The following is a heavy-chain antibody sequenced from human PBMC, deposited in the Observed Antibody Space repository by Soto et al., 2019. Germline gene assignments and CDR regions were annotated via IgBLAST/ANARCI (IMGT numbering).Heavy chain of an antibody. CDR3: AKSLSAIPGDS. CDR1: GFTFSSYW. CDR2: IKQDGSEI. V-gene: IGHV3-7*05. J-gene: IGHJ4*02. D-gene: IGHD2-2*01. Sequence: GGALRLSCAASGFTFSSYWMSWVRQGPGKGPEWVANIKQDGSEIYYVDSVKGRFTISRDNAKSSLYLQMTSLRAEDTAVYHCAKSLSAIPGDSWGQGTLVTGLL.